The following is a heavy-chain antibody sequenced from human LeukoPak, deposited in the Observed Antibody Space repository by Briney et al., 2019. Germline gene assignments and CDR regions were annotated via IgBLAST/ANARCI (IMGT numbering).Heavy chain of an antibody. Sequence: ASVKVSCKASGGTFSSYAISWVRQAPGKGLEWMAWISPYNGKTIYAEKYQGRVTLTTETSTDTAFMELTSLTSDDTAVYYCARDLAFGSSSYSFDYWGQGTLVTVSS. J-gene: IGHJ4*02. CDR1: GGTFSSYA. D-gene: IGHD6-6*01. V-gene: IGHV1-18*01. CDR2: ISPYNGKT. CDR3: ARDLAFGSSSYSFDY.